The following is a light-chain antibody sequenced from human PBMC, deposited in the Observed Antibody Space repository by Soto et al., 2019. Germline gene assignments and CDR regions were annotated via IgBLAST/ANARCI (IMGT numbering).Light chain of an antibody. CDR3: QQYNNWPIT. CDR1: QSVSSN. V-gene: IGKV3-15*01. CDR2: GAS. Sequence: EIVMTPSPATLSVSPGERATLSCRASQSVSSNLAWYQHKPGQAPRLLISGASTRATGIPARFSGSGSGTEFTLTISSLQSEDFAVYYCQQYNNWPITFGQGTRLEIK. J-gene: IGKJ5*01.